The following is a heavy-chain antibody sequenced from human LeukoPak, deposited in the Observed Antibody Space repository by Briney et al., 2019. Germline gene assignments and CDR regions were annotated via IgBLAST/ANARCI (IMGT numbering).Heavy chain of an antibody. D-gene: IGHD2-2*01. J-gene: IGHJ5*02. Sequence: GESLKISCQGSGYSFTSYWIGWVRQMPGKGLEWMGIIYPGDSDTRYSPSFQGQVTISADKSISTAYLQWSSLKASDTAMYYCARRGYCSSTSCYSSWFDPWGQGTLVTVSS. V-gene: IGHV5-51*01. CDR1: GYSFTSYW. CDR3: ARRGYCSSTSCYSSWFDP. CDR2: IYPGDSDT.